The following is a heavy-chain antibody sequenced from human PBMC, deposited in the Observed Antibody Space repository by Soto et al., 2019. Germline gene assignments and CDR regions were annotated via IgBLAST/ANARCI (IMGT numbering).Heavy chain of an antibody. J-gene: IGHJ4*02. CDR3: AKDDEAGDYVSLFDY. D-gene: IGHD4-17*01. V-gene: IGHV3-23*01. Sequence: GGSLRLSCAASGFTFSSYAMSWVRQAPGKGLEWVSAISGSGGSTYYADSVKGRFTISRDNSKNTLYLQMNSLRAEDTAVYYCAKDDEAGDYVSLFDYWGQGTLVTVSS. CDR2: ISGSGGST. CDR1: GFTFSSYA.